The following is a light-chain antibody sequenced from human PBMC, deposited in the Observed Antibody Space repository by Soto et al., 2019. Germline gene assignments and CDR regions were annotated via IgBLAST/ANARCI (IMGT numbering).Light chain of an antibody. Sequence: EIVMTQSPATLSVSPGERATLSCRASQSVSSNLAWYQQKPGQAPRLLIYGASTRATGIPGRFSGSGYGTEFTLTISSLQSEDFEVYYCQQHNNWPPWTFGQGTKVEIK. CDR3: QQHNNWPPWT. CDR2: GAS. V-gene: IGKV3-15*01. J-gene: IGKJ1*01. CDR1: QSVSSN.